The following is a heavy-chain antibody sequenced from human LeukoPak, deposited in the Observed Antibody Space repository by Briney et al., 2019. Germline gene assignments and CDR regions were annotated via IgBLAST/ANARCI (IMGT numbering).Heavy chain of an antibody. CDR1: GFTFSSYW. CDR3: ARGLYCGGDCYRPRAEYFQH. Sequence: PGGPLRLSCAASGFTFSSYWMSWVRQAPGKGLEWVAVIWYDGSNKYYADSVKGRFTISRDNSKNTLYLQMNSLRAEDTAVYYCARGLYCGGDCYRPRAEYFQHWGQGTLVTVSS. J-gene: IGHJ1*01. D-gene: IGHD2-21*02. V-gene: IGHV3-33*08. CDR2: IWYDGSNK.